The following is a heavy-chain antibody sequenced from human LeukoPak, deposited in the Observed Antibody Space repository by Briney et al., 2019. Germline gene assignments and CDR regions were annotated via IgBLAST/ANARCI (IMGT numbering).Heavy chain of an antibody. CDR1: GFTFSDYA. Sequence: GGSLRLSCVASGFTFSDYAMSWVRQAPGRGVEWVSVISGTGSGDSTYYADSVKGRFTISRDDSKNTLYLQMNSLRAEDTAVYYCAKDPHPRRSTTITIVYWGRGTLVTVSS. J-gene: IGHJ4*02. V-gene: IGHV3-23*01. CDR3: AKDPHPRRSTTITIVY. D-gene: IGHD2/OR15-2a*01. CDR2: ISGTGSGDST.